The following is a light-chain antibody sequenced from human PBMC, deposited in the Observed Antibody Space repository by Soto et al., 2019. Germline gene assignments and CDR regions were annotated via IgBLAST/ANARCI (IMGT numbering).Light chain of an antibody. CDR1: TSDVGGYNL. Sequence: QSVLTQPASVSGSPGQSITISCSGTTSDVGGYNLVSWYRQHTAKAPKLLIYEGTQRPSGVSSRFSGSKSGNTASLTISGLQAEDEADYYCCSYASSSSYVFGTGTTV. CDR3: CSYASSSSYV. CDR2: EGT. V-gene: IGLV2-23*01. J-gene: IGLJ1*01.